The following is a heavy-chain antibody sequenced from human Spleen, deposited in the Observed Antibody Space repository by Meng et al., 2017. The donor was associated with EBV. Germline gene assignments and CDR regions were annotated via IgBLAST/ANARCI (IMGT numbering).Heavy chain of an antibody. Sequence: VQLVGSGGGLIQPGVSLRLSCAASGFTVSSNYMSWVRQAPGKGLECVSVIHSGGDTQYTDSVKGRFTISRDNSRNTLYLQMNSLRVEDTAVYYCARSLIRYFAGEYWGQGTLVTVSS. CDR3: ARSLIRYFAGEY. CDR1: GFTVSSNY. V-gene: IGHV3-53*01. CDR2: IHSGGDT. J-gene: IGHJ4*02. D-gene: IGHD3-9*01.